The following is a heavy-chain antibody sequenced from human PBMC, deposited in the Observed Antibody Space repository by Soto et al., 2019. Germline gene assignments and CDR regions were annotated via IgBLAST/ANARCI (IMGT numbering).Heavy chain of an antibody. CDR3: ASFSLLYGDYDRNYFDY. Sequence: GGSLRLSCAASGFTFSSYWMHWVRQAPGKGLVWVSRINSDGSSTSYADSVKGRFTISRDNAKNTLYLQMNSLRAEDTAVYYCASFSLLYGDYDRNYFDYWGQGTLVTVSS. CDR1: GFTFSSYW. V-gene: IGHV3-74*01. CDR2: INSDGSST. D-gene: IGHD4-17*01. J-gene: IGHJ4*02.